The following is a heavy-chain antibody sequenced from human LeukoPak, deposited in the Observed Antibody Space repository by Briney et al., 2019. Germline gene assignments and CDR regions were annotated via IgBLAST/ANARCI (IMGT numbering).Heavy chain of an antibody. V-gene: IGHV4-59*08. CDR3: ARFSPRAMGNYLDF. D-gene: IGHD7-27*01. CDR1: GGSISSYY. CDR2: IYYSGST. J-gene: IGHJ4*02. Sequence: PSETLSLACTVSGGSISSYYWSWIRQPPGKGLEWIGYIYYSGSTNYNPSLKSRVTISVDTSKNQFSLKLSSVAAADTAVYYCARFSPRAMGNYLDFWGQGTLVTVSS.